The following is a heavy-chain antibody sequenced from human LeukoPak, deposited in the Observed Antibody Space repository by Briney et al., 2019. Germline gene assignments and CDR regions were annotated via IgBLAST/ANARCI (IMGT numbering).Heavy chain of an antibody. Sequence: SETLSLTCAVSGYPISSGSYWGWIWQPPGKGLEWIGSIYHSGSTYYSPSLKIRVTISVDTSKNQFSLSLSSVTAADTAVYYCARSYYDSSGYEGFDPWGQGTLVTVSS. D-gene: IGHD3-22*01. CDR2: IYHSGST. V-gene: IGHV4-38-2*01. CDR3: ARSYYDSSGYEGFDP. J-gene: IGHJ5*02. CDR1: GYPISSGSY.